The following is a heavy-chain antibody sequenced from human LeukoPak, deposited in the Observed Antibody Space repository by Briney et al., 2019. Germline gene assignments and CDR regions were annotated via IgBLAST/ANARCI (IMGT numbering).Heavy chain of an antibody. V-gene: IGHV4-59*01. D-gene: IGHD6-13*01. CDR3: ARRMGQQLGVDAFDV. Sequence: SETLSLTCTVSGGSISSYYWNWIRQPPGKGLVWIGYIYYSGRTNYNPSLKSRVTISVDTSKNQFSLKLSSVTAADTAVYFCARRMGQQLGVDAFDVWGQGTMVTVSS. CDR1: GGSISSYY. CDR2: IYYSGRT. J-gene: IGHJ3*01.